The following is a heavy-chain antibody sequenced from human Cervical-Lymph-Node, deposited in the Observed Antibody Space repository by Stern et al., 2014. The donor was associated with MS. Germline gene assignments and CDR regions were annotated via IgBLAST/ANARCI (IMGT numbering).Heavy chain of an antibody. J-gene: IGHJ4*02. CDR3: ARSDVPAAVASIDY. V-gene: IGHV1-69*01. CDR1: GDDIRKYA. D-gene: IGHD2-2*01. CDR2: TIPLIGTA. Sequence: QVQLVQSGAEVKKPGSSVKVSCKSSGDDIRKYAFSWVRQAPGQGLDWMGGTIPLIGTANYAQKFQGRVTITADESTSTAYMELSSLRSEDTAVYYCARSDVPAAVASIDYWGQGTLVTVSS.